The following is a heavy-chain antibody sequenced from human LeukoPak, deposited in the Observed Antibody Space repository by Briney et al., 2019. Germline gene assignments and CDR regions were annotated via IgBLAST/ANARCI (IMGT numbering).Heavy chain of an antibody. CDR2: INPNSGGT. Sequence: GASVKVSCKASGYTFTGYYMHWVRQAPGQGLEWMGWINPNSGGTNYAQKFQGRVTMTRDTSISTAYMELSRLRSDDTAVYYCASPQYGGYSILAFDIWGQGTMVTASS. CDR1: GYTFTGYY. D-gene: IGHD3-22*01. V-gene: IGHV1-2*02. CDR3: ASPQYGGYSILAFDI. J-gene: IGHJ3*02.